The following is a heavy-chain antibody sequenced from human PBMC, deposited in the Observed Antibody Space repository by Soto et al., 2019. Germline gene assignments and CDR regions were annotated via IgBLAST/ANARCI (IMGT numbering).Heavy chain of an antibody. CDR2: IYHTGST. CDR1: GGSISSSNW. V-gene: IGHV4-4*02. J-gene: IGHJ4*02. D-gene: IGHD3-10*01. Sequence: QVQLQESGPGLVKPSGTLSLTCAVSGGSISSSNWWSWVRQAPGKGLEWIGEIYHTGSTNYNPSLKSRVTISVDKSKHHVSLKLNSVTAADTAVYYCARGAPYGSGTRRTPQHWGPGTLVTVSS. CDR3: ARGAPYGSGTRRTPQH.